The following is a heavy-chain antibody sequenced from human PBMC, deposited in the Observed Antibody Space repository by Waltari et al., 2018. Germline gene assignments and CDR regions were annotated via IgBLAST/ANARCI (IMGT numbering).Heavy chain of an antibody. CDR1: GYTFNTYW. V-gene: IGHV5-51*01. CDR3: ARQGGHCSSSWYGLYY. J-gene: IGHJ4*02. Sequence: QLVQSGAEVKKPGESLKISCKGSGYTFNTYWIAWVRKMPGKGLEWMSIIYSGDSDTKYSPSFQGQVTISADKSINHAYLQWSSLKAADTAMYYCARQGGHCSSSWYGLYYWGQGTLVTVSS. D-gene: IGHD6-13*01. CDR2: IYSGDSDT.